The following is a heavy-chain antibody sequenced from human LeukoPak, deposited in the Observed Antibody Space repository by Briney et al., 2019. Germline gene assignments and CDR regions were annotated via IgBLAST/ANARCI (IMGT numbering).Heavy chain of an antibody. J-gene: IGHJ4*02. V-gene: IGHV3-43D*03. CDR3: AKDPGYSSGNYFDY. CDR1: GFTFDDYA. Sequence: GGSLRLSCAASGFTFDDYAMHWVRRAPGKGLEWVSLISWDGGSTYYADSVKGRFTISRDNSKNSLYLQMNSLRAEDTALYYCAKDPGYSSGNYFDYWGQGTPVTVSS. CDR2: ISWDGGST. D-gene: IGHD6-19*01.